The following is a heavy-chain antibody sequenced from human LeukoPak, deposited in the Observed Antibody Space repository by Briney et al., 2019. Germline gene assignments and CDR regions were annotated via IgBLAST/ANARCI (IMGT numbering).Heavy chain of an antibody. J-gene: IGHJ4*02. D-gene: IGHD3-22*01. Sequence: GGSLRLSCAVSGFIVSSSYMTWVRQAPGKGLEWVSVIYSGGRTYYADSVKGRFTTSRDNSKNTLYLQMNSLRAEDTAVYFCAKQSLYDSSGHFHYWGQGTLVTVSS. CDR1: GFIVSSSY. CDR2: IYSGGRT. V-gene: IGHV3-66*01. CDR3: AKQSLYDSSGHFHY.